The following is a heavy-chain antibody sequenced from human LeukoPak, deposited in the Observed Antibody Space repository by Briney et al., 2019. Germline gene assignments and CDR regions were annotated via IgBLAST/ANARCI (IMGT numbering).Heavy chain of an antibody. J-gene: IGHJ4*02. V-gene: IGHV4-59*12. Sequence: SETLSLTCAVSGGSISRYYWTWIRQPPGKALEWIGYISYSGSTNYHPSLKSRVTVSVDTSKNQSSLKLSSVTAADTAVYYCARGRKYTSGYRVTELGSGYSDYWGQGALVTVSS. D-gene: IGHD5-18*01. CDR1: GGSISRYY. CDR2: ISYSGST. CDR3: ARGRKYTSGYRVTELGSGYSDY.